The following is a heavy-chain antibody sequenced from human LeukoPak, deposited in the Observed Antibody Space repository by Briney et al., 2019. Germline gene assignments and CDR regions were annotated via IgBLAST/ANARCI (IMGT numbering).Heavy chain of an antibody. CDR1: GFTFSSYS. V-gene: IGHV3-21*01. CDR2: ISSSSSYI. D-gene: IGHD6-19*01. CDR3: ARDLGYSSGWSHFDY. J-gene: IGHJ4*02. Sequence: GSLRLSCAASGFTFSSYSMNWVRQAPGKGLEWVSSISSSSSYIYYADSVKGRFTISRDNAKNSLYLQMNSLRAEDTAVYYCARDLGYSSGWSHFDYWGQGTLVTVSS.